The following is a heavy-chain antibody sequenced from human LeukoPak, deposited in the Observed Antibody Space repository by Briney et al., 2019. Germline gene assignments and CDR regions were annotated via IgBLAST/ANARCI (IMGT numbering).Heavy chain of an antibody. Sequence: ASVKVSCKASGYTFYYYGISWVRQAPGQGLEWMGWVSAYNGNTNYAQKLQGRVTMTTNTSTSTAYMELRSLRSDDTAVYYCVREENWFDPWGQGALVTVSS. V-gene: IGHV1-18*01. CDR1: GYTFYYYG. J-gene: IGHJ5*02. CDR3: VREENWFDP. CDR2: VSAYNGNT.